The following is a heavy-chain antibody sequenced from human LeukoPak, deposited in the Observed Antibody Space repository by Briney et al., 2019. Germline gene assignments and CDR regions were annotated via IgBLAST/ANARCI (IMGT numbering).Heavy chain of an antibody. J-gene: IGHJ6*02. V-gene: IGHV3-11*01. D-gene: IGHD2-15*01. CDR1: GFTFSDYY. CDR3: ARLVVAAMHYYYGMDV. CDR2: ISSSGSTI. Sequence: PGGSLRLSRAASGFTFSDYYMSWIRQAPGKGLEWVSYISSSGSTIYYADSVKGRFTISRDNAKNSLYLQMNSLRAEDTAVYYCARLVVAAMHYYYGMDVWGQGTTVTVSS.